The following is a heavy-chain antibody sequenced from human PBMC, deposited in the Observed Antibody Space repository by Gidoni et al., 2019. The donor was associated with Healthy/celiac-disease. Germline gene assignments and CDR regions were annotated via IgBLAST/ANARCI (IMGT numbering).Heavy chain of an antibody. J-gene: IGHJ3*02. CDR2: IWYDGSNK. Sequence: QVQLVESGGGVVQPGRSLRLSCAASGFTFSSYGMHGVRQAPGKGLEWVAVIWYDGSNKYYADSVKGRFTISRDNSKNTLYLQMNSLRAEDTAVYYCARDKEGVAFDIWGQGTMVTVSS. CDR1: GFTFSSYG. CDR3: ARDKEGVAFDI. V-gene: IGHV3-33*01. D-gene: IGHD2-8*01.